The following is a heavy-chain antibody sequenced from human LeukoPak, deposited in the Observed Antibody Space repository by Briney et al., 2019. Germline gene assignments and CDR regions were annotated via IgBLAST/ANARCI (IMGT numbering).Heavy chain of an antibody. D-gene: IGHD1-1*01. CDR1: GFTFRSYA. V-gene: IGHV3-23*01. J-gene: IGHJ4*02. Sequence: PGGSLRLSCAASGFTFRSYAMSWVREAPGKGGEWVSDISCCDGITYSAVSVKRRSTISRDNSKHTLYLQMNTLSAEDTAVYYCAKNKKSTTGTTMYYFDYWGQGTLVTVSS. CDR3: AKNKKSTTGTTMYYFDY. CDR2: ISCCDGIT.